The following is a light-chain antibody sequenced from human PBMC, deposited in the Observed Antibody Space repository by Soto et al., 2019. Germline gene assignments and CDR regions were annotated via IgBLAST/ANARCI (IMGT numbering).Light chain of an antibody. CDR3: QQYNNWPRT. CDR2: CAS. J-gene: IGKJ1*01. Sequence: EIVMTQSPATLSVSPGERATLSCRASQSVSSNLAWYQQKPGQAPRLLIYCASTRATGIPARFSGNGSGTEFTLTISSLQSEDFAVYYCQQYNNWPRTFGQGTKVDIK. CDR1: QSVSSN. V-gene: IGKV3-15*01.